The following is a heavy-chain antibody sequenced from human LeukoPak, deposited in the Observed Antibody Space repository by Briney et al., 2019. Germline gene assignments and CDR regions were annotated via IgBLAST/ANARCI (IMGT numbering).Heavy chain of an antibody. J-gene: IGHJ4*02. V-gene: IGHV1-69*01. D-gene: IGHD5-18*01. CDR1: RGTFSSYA. CDR3: AREGYSYGHQAPLWFDY. Sequence: SVKVACKAARGTFSSYAISWVRQAPGQGLEWMGGIIPIFGTANYAQKFQGRVTITADESTSTAYMELSSLRSEDTAVYYCAREGYSYGHQAPLWFDYWGQGTLVTVSS. CDR2: IIPIFGTA.